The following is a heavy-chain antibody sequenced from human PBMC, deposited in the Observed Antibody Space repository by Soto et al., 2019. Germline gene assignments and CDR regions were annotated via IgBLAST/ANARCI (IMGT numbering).Heavy chain of an antibody. Sequence: QVQLVQSGAEVKKPGSSVKVSCQASGGSFSDYAISWVRQAPGQGLAWMGGIIPMLGIADNAQKFQGRVIITADEYTSTVYMELSSLRSEDTAVYYCARDGDYYDSSGFQRDYHYYGMDVWGQGKTVTVAS. CDR2: IIPMLGIA. J-gene: IGHJ6*02. CDR3: ARDGDYYDSSGFQRDYHYYGMDV. CDR1: GGSFSDYA. V-gene: IGHV1-69*01. D-gene: IGHD3-22*01.